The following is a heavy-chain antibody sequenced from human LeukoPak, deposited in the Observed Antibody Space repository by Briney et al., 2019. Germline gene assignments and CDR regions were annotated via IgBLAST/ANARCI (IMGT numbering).Heavy chain of an antibody. CDR3: AKGGRSSSWYGVFDY. CDR2: IGNTGRTI. J-gene: IGHJ4*02. Sequence: GGSLRLSCAASGFTFSSYEMNWVRQAPGRGLEWVSYIGNTGRTIYYTDSVKGRFTISRDNAKNSLYLQMNSLRAEDTAVYYCAKGGRSSSWYGVFDYWGQGTLVTVSS. V-gene: IGHV3-48*03. CDR1: GFTFSSYE. D-gene: IGHD6-13*01.